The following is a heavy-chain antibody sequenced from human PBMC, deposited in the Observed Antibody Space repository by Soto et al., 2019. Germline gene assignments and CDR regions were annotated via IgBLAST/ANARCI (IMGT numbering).Heavy chain of an antibody. CDR2: IWYDGSNK. V-gene: IGHV3-33*01. CDR3: AREYYYGSGSYYNVSASDY. J-gene: IGHJ4*02. D-gene: IGHD3-10*01. Sequence: QVQLVESGGGVVQPGRSLRLSCAASGFTFSSYGMHWVRQAPGKGLEWVAVIWYDGSNKYYADSVKGRFTISRDNSKNTLYLQMNSLRAEDTAVYYCAREYYYGSGSYYNVSASDYWGQGTLVTVSS. CDR1: GFTFSSYG.